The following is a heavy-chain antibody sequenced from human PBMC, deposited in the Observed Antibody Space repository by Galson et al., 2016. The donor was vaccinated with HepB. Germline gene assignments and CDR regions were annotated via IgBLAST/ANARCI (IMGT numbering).Heavy chain of an antibody. V-gene: IGHV3-48*01. Sequence: SLRLSCAASGFTFRYYGMTWVRQAPGKGLEWVSYISFSSTNRHNVDSVKGRFTTSRDNAQNSLYLQMNSLRAEDTAVYYCARGPLYYFDYWGHGTLVTVSS. CDR3: ARGPLYYFDY. CDR2: ISFSSTNR. CDR1: GFTFRYYG. J-gene: IGHJ4*01.